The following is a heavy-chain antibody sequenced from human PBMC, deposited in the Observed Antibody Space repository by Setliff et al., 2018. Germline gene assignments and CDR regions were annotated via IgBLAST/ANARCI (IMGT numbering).Heavy chain of an antibody. V-gene: IGHV4-38-2*02. J-gene: IGHJ3*02. CDR1: GYSISSGHY. CDR2: IFHTGAA. CDR3: ERVFPMVGATERRAFDI. D-gene: IGHD1-26*01. Sequence: PSETLSLTCTVSGYSISSGHYWGWIRQSPGKGLDWIGSIFHTGAAYYNPSLESRFTISVDTSKNQFSLKLNSVTAADTAVYYCERVFPMVGATERRAFDIWGQGTVVTVSS.